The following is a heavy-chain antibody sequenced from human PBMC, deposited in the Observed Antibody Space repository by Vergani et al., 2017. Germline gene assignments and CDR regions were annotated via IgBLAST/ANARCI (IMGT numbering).Heavy chain of an antibody. CDR2: ISGSSSYV. D-gene: IGHD3-3*01. J-gene: IGHJ4*02. V-gene: IGHV3-21*02. CDR3: AGGLWECTHIRCSTPSY. Sequence: EVQLVESGGGLVKPGGSLRLSCAASGFSFSSYSMNWVRQAPGKGLVWVASISGSSSYVFYRDSVEGRFTITRDNAKKSVYLQMNSLRAEDTAMYFCAGGLWECTHIRCSTPSYWGQGTQVTVSS. CDR1: GFSFSSYS.